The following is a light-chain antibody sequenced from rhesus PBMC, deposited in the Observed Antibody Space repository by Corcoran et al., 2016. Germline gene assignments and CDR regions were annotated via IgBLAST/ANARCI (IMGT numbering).Light chain of an antibody. CDR3: QHGYSPPFS. CDR1: QSVTSS. V-gene: IGKV3-42*03. J-gene: IGKJ3*01. Sequence: EIVLTQSPATLSLSPGERATLSCRASQSVTSSLAWYQQKPEQAPRLLIHGASSRAPGIPDRFSGSGSGTDFTLTISRLESEDFASSYCQHGYSPPFSFGPGTKLHI. CDR2: GAS.